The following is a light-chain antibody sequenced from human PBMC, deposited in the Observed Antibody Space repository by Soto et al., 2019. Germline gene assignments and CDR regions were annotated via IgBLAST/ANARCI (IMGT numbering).Light chain of an antibody. CDR3: QSYDSSLSGSYV. J-gene: IGLJ1*01. CDR1: SSNIGAGYD. Sequence: QSVLTQPPSVSGAPGQRVTISCTGSSSNIGAGYDVHWYQRLPGTAPKVLIYNNNNRPSGVPDRFSGSKSGTSASLAITGLQAEDEADYYCQSYDSSLSGSYVFGTGTKLTAL. V-gene: IGLV1-40*01. CDR2: NNN.